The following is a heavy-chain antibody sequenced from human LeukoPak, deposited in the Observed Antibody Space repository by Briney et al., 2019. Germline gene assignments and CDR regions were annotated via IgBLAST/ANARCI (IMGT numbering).Heavy chain of an antibody. CDR3: ASRGAVPVEYLQY. D-gene: IGHD6-19*01. Sequence: GASVKVSCKASGYTFTGYYIHWVRQAPGQGVEWMGWINPNSGGTNYAQKFQGRVTMTRDTSISTAYMELSRLGSDDTAVYYCASRGAVPVEYLQYWGQGTLVTVSS. CDR2: INPNSGGT. V-gene: IGHV1-2*02. CDR1: GYTFTGYY. J-gene: IGHJ1*01.